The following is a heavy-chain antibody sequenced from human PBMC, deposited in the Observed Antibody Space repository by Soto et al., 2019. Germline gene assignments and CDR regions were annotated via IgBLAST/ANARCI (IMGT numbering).Heavy chain of an antibody. CDR3: ARDDVPAGDYYGMDV. D-gene: IGHD6-25*01. Sequence: PGGSLRLSCAASGFTFSDYYMSWIRQAPGKGLEWVSYISSSGSTIYYADSVKGRSTISRDNAKNSLYLQMNSLRAEDTAVYYCARDDVPAGDYYGMDVWGQGTTVTVSS. V-gene: IGHV3-11*01. CDR2: ISSSGSTI. CDR1: GFTFSDYY. J-gene: IGHJ6*02.